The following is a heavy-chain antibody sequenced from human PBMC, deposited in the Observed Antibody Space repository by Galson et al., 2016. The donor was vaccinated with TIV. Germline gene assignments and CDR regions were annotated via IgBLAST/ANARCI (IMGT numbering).Heavy chain of an antibody. CDR3: AKDRGHYEALDS. CDR1: GFRFFDFE. J-gene: IGHJ4*02. V-gene: IGHV3-23*01. CDR2: ISAGATNT. D-gene: IGHD4-17*01. Sequence: SLRLSCAAAGFRFFDFEMSWVRQAPGKGLEWVSGISAGATNTYYADSVGGRFTISRDNSNNILYLQMDRLQLEDTAVYFCAKDRGHYEALDSWGQGTLVTFSS.